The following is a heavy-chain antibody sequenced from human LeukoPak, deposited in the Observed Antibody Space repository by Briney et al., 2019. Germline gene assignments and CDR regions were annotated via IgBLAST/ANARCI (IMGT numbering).Heavy chain of an antibody. D-gene: IGHD1-26*01. CDR1: AFTFSTSG. J-gene: IGHJ4*02. V-gene: IGHV3-49*04. Sequence: PGRSLRLSCAASAFTFSTSGMHWVRQAPGKGLEWVGFIRSKAYGGTAEYAASVKGRFTISRDDSKSIAYLQMNSLKTEDTAVYYCTKSGTAIVGTTAAYYFDYWGQGTLVTVSS. CDR2: IRSKAYGGTA. CDR3: TKSGTAIVGTTAAYYFDY.